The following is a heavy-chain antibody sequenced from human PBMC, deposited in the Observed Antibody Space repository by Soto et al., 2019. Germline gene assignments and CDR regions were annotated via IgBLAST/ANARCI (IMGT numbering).Heavy chain of an antibody. CDR1: GGTFSSYA. CDR3: ARVLLRGYSYGDYYYYGMDV. Sequence: SVKVSCKASGGTFSSYAISWVRQAPGQGLEWMGGIIPIFGTANYAQKFQGRVTITADESTSTAYMELSSLRSEDTAVYYCARVLLRGYSYGDYYYYGMDVWGQGTTVTVSS. V-gene: IGHV1-69*13. D-gene: IGHD5-18*01. CDR2: IIPIFGTA. J-gene: IGHJ6*02.